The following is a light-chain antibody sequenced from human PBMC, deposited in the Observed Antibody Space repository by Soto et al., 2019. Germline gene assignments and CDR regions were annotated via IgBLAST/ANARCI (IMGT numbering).Light chain of an antibody. J-gene: IGLJ7*01. CDR2: DVS. V-gene: IGLV2-8*01. Sequence: QSALTQPPSASGSPGQSVTISCTGTSGDVGGYNYVSWYQQHPDRGPKLIIFDVSRRPSGVPDRFSGSKSGNTASLTVSGLQADDEADYYCSSYAGSDTFAVFGGGTQLTVL. CDR1: SGDVGGYNY. CDR3: SSYAGSDTFAV.